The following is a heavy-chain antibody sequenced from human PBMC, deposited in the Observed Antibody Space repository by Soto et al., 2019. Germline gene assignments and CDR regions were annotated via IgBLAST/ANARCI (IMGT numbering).Heavy chain of an antibody. CDR3: AILGIAAAGPRYYYYGMDV. CDR1: GGTFSSYA. V-gene: IGHV1-69*01. Sequence: QVQLVQSGAEVKKPGSSVKVSCKASGGTFSSYAISWVRQAPGQGLEWMGGIIPIFGTANYAQKFQGRVTITADESTSTAYMELSSLRSEDTAVYYCAILGIAAAGPRYYYYGMDVWGQGTTVTVSS. J-gene: IGHJ6*02. CDR2: IIPIFGTA. D-gene: IGHD6-13*01.